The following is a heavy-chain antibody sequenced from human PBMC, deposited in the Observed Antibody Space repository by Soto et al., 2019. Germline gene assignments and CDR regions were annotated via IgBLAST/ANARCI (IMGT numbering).Heavy chain of an antibody. CDR2: TRNKANSYTT. CDR3: ARTSWFGELDGMDV. CDR1: EFTFSDHY. J-gene: IGHJ6*04. Sequence: GVSLRLPWAASEFTFSDHYMDWVRQAPRKGLEWVGRTRNKANSYTTEYAASVKGRFTISRDDSKNSLYLQMNSLKTEDTAVYYCARTSWFGELDGMDVWGIGTTVTVSS. V-gene: IGHV3-72*01. D-gene: IGHD3-10*01.